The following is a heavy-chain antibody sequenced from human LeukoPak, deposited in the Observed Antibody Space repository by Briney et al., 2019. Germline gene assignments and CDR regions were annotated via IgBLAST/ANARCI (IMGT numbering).Heavy chain of an antibody. Sequence: PGGSPRLSCAASGFTVSGDYMSWVRLAPGKGLEWVSVIYSGGTTYYADSVKGRFTISRDNSKNTLYLQMNSLRAEDTAVYYCARGQSGYTYGHDYWGQGTLVSVSS. V-gene: IGHV3-66*01. D-gene: IGHD5-18*01. J-gene: IGHJ4*02. CDR3: ARGQSGYTYGHDY. CDR1: GFTVSGDY. CDR2: IYSGGTT.